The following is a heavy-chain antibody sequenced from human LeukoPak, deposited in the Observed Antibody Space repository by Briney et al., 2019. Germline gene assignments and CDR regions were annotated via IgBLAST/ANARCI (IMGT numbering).Heavy chain of an antibody. V-gene: IGHV3-21*01. J-gene: IGHJ3*02. D-gene: IGHD3-22*01. CDR2: ISSSRRYI. Sequence: KPGGSLRLSCSASEFTFNNYAMNWVPQAPGKGLEGVSSISSSRRYIYYADAVKGRFTISRDNAKNSLYLQMNSLRAEDTAVYYCARDQGRYDSSGYFEAAQRHAFDIWGQGTMVTVSS. CDR1: EFTFNNYA. CDR3: ARDQGRYDSSGYFEAAQRHAFDI.